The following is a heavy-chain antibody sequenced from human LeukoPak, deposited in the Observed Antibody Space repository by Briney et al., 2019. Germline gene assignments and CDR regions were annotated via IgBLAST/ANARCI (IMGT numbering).Heavy chain of an antibody. CDR1: GYSFTSYW. D-gene: IGHD6-13*01. CDR2: IYPGDSDT. CDR3: ARSSSWTLYYFDY. Sequence: GESLKISCKGSGYSFTSYWIGWVRQMPGKGLEWMGIIYPGDSDTRYSPSFQGQVTISADKSISTAYLQWSSLKTSDTAMYYCARSSSWTLYYFDYWGQGTLVTVSS. V-gene: IGHV5-51*01. J-gene: IGHJ4*02.